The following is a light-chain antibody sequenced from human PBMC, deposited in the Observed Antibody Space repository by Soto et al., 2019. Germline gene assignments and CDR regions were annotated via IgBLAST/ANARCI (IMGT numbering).Light chain of an antibody. Sequence: DIQMTQSPSSLSAFVGDRVTITCRARQSISSGLAWYQQKPGKAPKLLIYKASSLESGVPSRFSGNGSGTEFTLTISSLQPDDDATYYCQRSHSFLYTCGQGTKLEIK. CDR3: QRSHSFLYT. V-gene: IGKV1-5*03. J-gene: IGKJ2*01. CDR1: QSISSG. CDR2: KAS.